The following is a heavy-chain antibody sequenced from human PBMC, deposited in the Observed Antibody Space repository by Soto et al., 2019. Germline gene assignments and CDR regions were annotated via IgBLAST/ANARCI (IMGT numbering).Heavy chain of an antibody. CDR1: GFTFSGSA. J-gene: IGHJ4*02. D-gene: IGHD3-10*01. CDR3: KGTVREGGYFDY. V-gene: IGHV3-73*01. CDR2: IRSKANSYAT. Sequence: GGSLRLSCAASGFTFSGSAMHWVRQASGKGLEWVGRIRSKANSYATAYAASVKGRFTISRDDSKNTAYLQMNSLKTEDTAVYYCKGTVREGGYFDYWGQGTLVTVSS.